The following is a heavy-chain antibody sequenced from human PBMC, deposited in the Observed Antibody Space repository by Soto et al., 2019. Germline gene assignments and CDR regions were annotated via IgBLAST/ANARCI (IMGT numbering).Heavy chain of an antibody. V-gene: IGHV4-31*03. CDR1: GGSISSSSYY. CDR2: IYYSGST. Sequence: SETLSLTCTVSGGSISSSSYYWGWIRQPPGKGLEWIGYIYYSGSTYYNPSLKSRVTISVDTSKNQFSLKLSSVTAADTAVYYCARSSTSAHYFDYWGQGTLVTVSS. D-gene: IGHD2-2*01. CDR3: ARSSTSAHYFDY. J-gene: IGHJ4*02.